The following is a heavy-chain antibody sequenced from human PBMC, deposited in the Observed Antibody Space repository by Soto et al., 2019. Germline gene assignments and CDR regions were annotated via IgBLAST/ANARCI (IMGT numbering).Heavy chain of an antibody. J-gene: IGHJ4*02. CDR1: GFIFKMYW. CDR3: TRGPRPISTGTGAY. V-gene: IGHV3-74*01. D-gene: IGHD3-10*01. Sequence: VGSLRLSCADSGFIFKMYWMHWVRQSPGKGLVWISRIYNDGTYSDYADSVRGRFTISRDNVNDTLYLQMNNLRAEDSGLYYCTRGPRPISTGTGAYWGQGTQVTVSS. CDR2: IYNDGTYS.